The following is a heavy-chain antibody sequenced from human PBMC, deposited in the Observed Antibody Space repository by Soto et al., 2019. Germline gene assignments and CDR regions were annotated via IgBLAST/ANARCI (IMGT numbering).Heavy chain of an antibody. V-gene: IGHV4-28*01. CDR2: IYYSGTT. D-gene: IGHD2-8*01. CDR3: ARNGDCTRPGCIVGWFDP. CDR1: GYSISSSNW. J-gene: IGHJ5*02. Sequence: SETLSLTCAVSGYSISSSNWWGLIRHPPGKGLEWIGYIYYSGTTYYNPSLKSRVTMSVDTSKNQFSLKLTSVTAVDTAVYYCARNGDCTRPGCIVGWFDPWGPGTLVTVSS.